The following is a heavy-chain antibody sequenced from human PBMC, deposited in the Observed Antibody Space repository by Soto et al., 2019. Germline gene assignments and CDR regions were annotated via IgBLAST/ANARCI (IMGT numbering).Heavy chain of an antibody. J-gene: IGHJ5*02. D-gene: IGHD2-8*01. Sequence: GASVKVSCKASGYTFTSYDINWVRQATGQGLEWIGWMNPNSGNTGYAQKFQGRVTMTRNTSISTAYMELSSLRSEDTAVYYCARGPGCTNGVCYKRWFDPWGQGTLVTVSS. V-gene: IGHV1-8*01. CDR2: MNPNSGNT. CDR3: ARGPGCTNGVCYKRWFDP. CDR1: GYTFTSYD.